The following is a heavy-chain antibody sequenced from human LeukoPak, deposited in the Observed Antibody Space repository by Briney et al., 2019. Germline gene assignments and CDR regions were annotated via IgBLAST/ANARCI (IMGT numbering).Heavy chain of an antibody. CDR3: ARLAWGVGPRRAFWDY. CDR1: GGSISSTSYY. Sequence: KPSETLSLTCSVSGGSISSTSYYWGWIRQPPGKGLEWIGTISYSGNTFYNPSLKSRVTISVDTSKNQFSLKLSSVTAADTSVYYCARLAWGVGPRRAFWDYWGQGTLVTVSS. J-gene: IGHJ4*02. D-gene: IGHD1-26*01. V-gene: IGHV4-39*01. CDR2: ISYSGNT.